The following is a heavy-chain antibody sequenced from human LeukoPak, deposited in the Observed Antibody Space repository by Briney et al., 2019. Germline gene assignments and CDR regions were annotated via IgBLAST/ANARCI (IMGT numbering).Heavy chain of an antibody. J-gene: IGHJ1*01. CDR1: GFTFSSYA. CDR2: ISYDGSNK. V-gene: IGHV3-30-3*01. Sequence: PGGSLRLSCAASGFTFSSYAMHWVRQAPGKGLEWVAVISYDGSNKYYADSVKGRFTISRDNSKNTLYLQMNSLRAEDTAVYYCAKDATYSSGWEYFQHWGQGTLVTVSS. CDR3: AKDATYSSGWEYFQH. D-gene: IGHD6-19*01.